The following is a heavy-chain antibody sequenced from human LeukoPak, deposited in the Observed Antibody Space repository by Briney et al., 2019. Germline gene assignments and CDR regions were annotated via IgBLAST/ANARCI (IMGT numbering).Heavy chain of an antibody. CDR2: VRDSGGST. V-gene: IGHV3-23*01. Sequence: GGSLRLSCAASGFTFSSYAMSWVRQAPGKGPEWVSLVRDSGGSTYYADSVKGRFTISRDNSKNTLYLQMNSLRAEDTALYYCAKGAYGSGSSSFDYWGQGILVTVSS. CDR3: AKGAYGSGSSSFDY. D-gene: IGHD3-10*01. J-gene: IGHJ4*02. CDR1: GFTFSSYA.